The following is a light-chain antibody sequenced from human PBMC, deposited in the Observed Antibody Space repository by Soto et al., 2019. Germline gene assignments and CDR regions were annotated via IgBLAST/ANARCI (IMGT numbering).Light chain of an antibody. V-gene: IGLV2-14*01. J-gene: IGLJ2*01. CDR2: DVS. CDR1: SIDVGGYNY. Sequence: QSVLTQRASVSGSPGQSITISCTGTSIDVGGYNYVSWYQQHPGKAPKLMIYDVSNRPSGVSNRFSGSKSGNTASLTISGLQAEDEADYYCSSYTSSSTPVVFGVGTKLTVL. CDR3: SSYTSSSTPVV.